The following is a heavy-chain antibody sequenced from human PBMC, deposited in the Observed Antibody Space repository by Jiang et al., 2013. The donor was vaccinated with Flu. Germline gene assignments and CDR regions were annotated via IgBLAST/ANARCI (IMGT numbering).Heavy chain of an antibody. V-gene: IGHV4-59*08. D-gene: IGHD2/OR15-2a*01. CDR3: ARAYLYYFDY. Sequence: GPGLVKPSETLSLTCTVSGDSISSYYWNWIRQPPGKGLEWIGYFYFSGSTNYNPSLKSRVTISVDTSKNQFSLKLSSVTAADTAVYYCARAYLYYFDYVGPGNPGSTVSS. CDR1: GDSISSYY. J-gene: IGHJ4*02. CDR2: FYFSGST.